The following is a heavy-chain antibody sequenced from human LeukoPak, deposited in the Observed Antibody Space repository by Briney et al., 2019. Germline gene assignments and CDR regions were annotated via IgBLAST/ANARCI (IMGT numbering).Heavy chain of an antibody. J-gene: IGHJ6*03. D-gene: IGHD2-2*02. V-gene: IGHV1-18*01. CDR3: VRDGHRLYDYYYYYMDV. CDR2: ISAYNGHT. Sequence: ASVKLSCKASGYTFTRYGIRWVRQAPGQRLEWMGWISAYNGHTNYTQKLQGRVTMTTDTSTSTAYMELRSLRSDDTAVYFCVRDGHRLYDYYYYYMDVWGKGTTVTVSS. CDR1: GYTFTRYG.